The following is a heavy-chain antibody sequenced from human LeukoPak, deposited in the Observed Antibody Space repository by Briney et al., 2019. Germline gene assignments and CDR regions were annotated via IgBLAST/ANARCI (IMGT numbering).Heavy chain of an antibody. V-gene: IGHV3-33*01. J-gene: IGHJ6*02. Sequence: PGGSLRLSCAASGFTFSTYGMQWVRQAPGEGLEWVAIIWYDGSIKYYADSVKGRFTISRDNSKNILYLQMNSLRAEDTAVYYCARVGCTGGNCNPYHYYGMDVWGQGTTVTVSS. CDR3: ARVGCTGGNCNPYHYYGMDV. CDR2: IWYDGSIK. D-gene: IGHD2-15*01. CDR1: GFTFSTYG.